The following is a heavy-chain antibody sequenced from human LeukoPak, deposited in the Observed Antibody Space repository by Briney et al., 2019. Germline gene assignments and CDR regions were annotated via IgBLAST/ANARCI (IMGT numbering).Heavy chain of an antibody. Sequence: GGSLRLSCVASGFTFSNYWMHWVRQAPGKGLVWVSRINSDGSSTSYADSVKGRFTISRDNAKNTLYLQMNSLRAEDTAVYYCARVPDSGSAIDYWGQGTLVTVSS. V-gene: IGHV3-74*01. CDR3: ARVPDSGSAIDY. CDR2: INSDGSST. CDR1: GFTFSNYW. D-gene: IGHD1-26*01. J-gene: IGHJ4*02.